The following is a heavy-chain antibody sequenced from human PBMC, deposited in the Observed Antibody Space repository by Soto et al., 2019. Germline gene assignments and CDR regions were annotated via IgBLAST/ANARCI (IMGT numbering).Heavy chain of an antibody. CDR3: AKKYHYVSGTYRYHFDY. D-gene: IGHD3-16*02. CDR2: VGWSGSST. J-gene: IGHJ4*02. V-gene: IGHV3-23*01. Sequence: EVQLLESGGGLVQPGGSLRLSCAASGFTFNNYAMSWVRRAPGKGLEWVSTVGWSGSSTYYADSVKGRFTISRDTSKNTLYLQMSSLRAEDTAVYYCAKKYHYVSGTYRYHFDYWGQGTLVIVSS. CDR1: GFTFNNYA.